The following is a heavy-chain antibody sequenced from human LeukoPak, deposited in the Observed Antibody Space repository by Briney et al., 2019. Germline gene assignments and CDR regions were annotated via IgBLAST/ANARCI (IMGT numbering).Heavy chain of an antibody. CDR1: GGTFSSYA. D-gene: IGHD5-24*01. CDR3: ARDQLPDDYYGMDV. CDR2: INPSGSST. J-gene: IGHJ6*02. V-gene: IGHV1-46*01. Sequence: GASVKVSCKASGGTFSSYAISWVRQAPGQGLEWMGIINPSGSSTSYAQKFQGRVTMTRDTSTSTVYMELSSLRSEDTAVYYCARDQLPDDYYGMDVWGQGTTVTVSS.